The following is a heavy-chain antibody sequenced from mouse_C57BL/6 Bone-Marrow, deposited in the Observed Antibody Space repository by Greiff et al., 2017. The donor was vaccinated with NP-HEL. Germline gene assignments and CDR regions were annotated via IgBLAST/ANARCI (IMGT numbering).Heavy chain of an antibody. V-gene: IGHV1-72*01. CDR2: FDPNSGGT. Sequence: QVQLQQPGAELVKPGASVKLSCKASGYTFTSYWMHWVKQRPGRGLEWIGRFDPNSGGTKYNEKFKSKATLTVDKPSSTAYMQLSSLTSEDSAVYYCARDTTVVAPYWYFDVWGTGTTVTVSS. J-gene: IGHJ1*03. CDR3: ARDTTVVAPYWYFDV. D-gene: IGHD1-1*01. CDR1: GYTFTSYW.